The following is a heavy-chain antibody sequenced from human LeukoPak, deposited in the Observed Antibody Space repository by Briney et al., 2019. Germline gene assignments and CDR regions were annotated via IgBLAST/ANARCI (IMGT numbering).Heavy chain of an antibody. J-gene: IGHJ6*03. CDR1: GYTFTTYA. CDR2: INTNTGNP. V-gene: IGHV7-4-1*02. CDR3: ARDHDGSGSYYYYYMDV. Sequence: ASVKVSCKASGYTFTTYAMNWVRQAPGQGLEGMGWINTNTGNPTYAQGFTRRFVFSLDTSVSTAYLQISSLKAEDTAVYYCARDHDGSGSYYYYYMDVWGRGTTVTVSS. D-gene: IGHD3-10*01.